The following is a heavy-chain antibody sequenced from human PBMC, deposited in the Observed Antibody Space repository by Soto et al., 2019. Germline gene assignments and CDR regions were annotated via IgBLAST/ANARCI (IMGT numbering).Heavy chain of an antibody. Sequence: LACASCGVSLYNSGMAGSRQGKDRRLEWVGRNKNKIDGGTTNYAAPVKGIFTISRDDSNNTLYLQMNSLKTEDTVVYYCTTEILIRHAFDIWGQRPMVSVPS. V-gene: IGHV3-15*01. D-gene: IGHD1-1*01. CDR3: TTEILIRHAFDI. J-gene: IGHJ3*02. CDR2: NKNKIDGGTT. CDR1: GVSLYNSG.